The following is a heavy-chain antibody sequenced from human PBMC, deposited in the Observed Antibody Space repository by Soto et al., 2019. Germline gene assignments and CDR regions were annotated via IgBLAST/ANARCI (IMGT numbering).Heavy chain of an antibody. CDR2: FNGGNGYT. V-gene: IGHV1-3*01. Sequence: QVQLVQSGAEVKMPGASVKVSCKASGYTFSKYSIHWVRQAPGHSLEWMGWFNGGNGYTEYSQKFQDRVTITRDTSASTDYMELSSLRSEDTAVYYCARAPVYSTSWHYFDYWGQGTLVTVSS. J-gene: IGHJ4*02. CDR3: ARAPVYSTSWHYFDY. D-gene: IGHD6-13*01. CDR1: GYTFSKYS.